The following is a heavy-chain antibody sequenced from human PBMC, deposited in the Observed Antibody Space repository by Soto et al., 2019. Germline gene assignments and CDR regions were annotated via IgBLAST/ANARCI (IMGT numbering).Heavy chain of an antibody. CDR1: GFTFSSYA. Sequence: GGSLRLSCAASGFTFSSYAMSWVRQAPGKGLEWVSAISGSGGSTYYADSVKGRFTISRGNSKNTLYLQMNSLRAEDTAVYYCAKDSSGWYYGSYYWGQGTLVTVSS. CDR3: AKDSSGWYYGSYY. D-gene: IGHD6-19*01. J-gene: IGHJ4*02. V-gene: IGHV3-23*01. CDR2: ISGSGGST.